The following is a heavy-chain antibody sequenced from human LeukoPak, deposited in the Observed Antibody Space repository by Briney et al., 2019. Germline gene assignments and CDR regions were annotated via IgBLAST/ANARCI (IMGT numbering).Heavy chain of an antibody. D-gene: IGHD3-22*01. CDR1: GGSISSGSYY. CDR3: ARLPNKFDSSGYFDS. J-gene: IGHJ4*02. Sequence: PSETLSLTCTVSGGSISSGSYYWSWIRQPAWKGLEWIGRIYTSGSTYYNPSLKSRVTISVDTSRNQFFLKLSSVTAADTAVYYCARLPNKFDSSGYFDSWGQGTLVTVSS. V-gene: IGHV4-61*02. CDR2: IYTSGST.